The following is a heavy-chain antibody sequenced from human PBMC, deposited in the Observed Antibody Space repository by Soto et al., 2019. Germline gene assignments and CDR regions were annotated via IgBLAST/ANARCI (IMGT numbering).Heavy chain of an antibody. J-gene: IGHJ5*02. CDR3: ARAGNGGTFSDWFDP. Sequence: GGSLRLSCAASGFTFSSYGMHWVRQAPGKGLEWVAVISYDGSNKYYVDSVKGRFTISRDNSKNTLYLQMNNLRAEDTAVYYCARAGNGGTFSDWFDPWGQGTLVTVSS. V-gene: IGHV3-30*03. D-gene: IGHD2-15*01. CDR1: GFTFSSYG. CDR2: ISYDGSNK.